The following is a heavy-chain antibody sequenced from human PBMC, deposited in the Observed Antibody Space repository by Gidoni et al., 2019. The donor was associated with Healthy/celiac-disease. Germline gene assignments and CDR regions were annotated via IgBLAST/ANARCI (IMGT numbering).Heavy chain of an antibody. J-gene: IGHJ6*03. CDR2: ISSSSSYI. D-gene: IGHD3-3*01. CDR1: GFTFSSHI. Sequence: EVQLVESGGGLVKPGGSLRLSCAASGFTFSSHIMNWVRQAPGKGLEWVSSISSSSSYIYYADSVKGRFTISRDNAKNSLYLQMNSLRAEDTAVYYCARDEPLMLYYDFWSGYPDQNYMDVWGKGTTVTVSS. V-gene: IGHV3-21*01. CDR3: ARDEPLMLYYDFWSGYPDQNYMDV.